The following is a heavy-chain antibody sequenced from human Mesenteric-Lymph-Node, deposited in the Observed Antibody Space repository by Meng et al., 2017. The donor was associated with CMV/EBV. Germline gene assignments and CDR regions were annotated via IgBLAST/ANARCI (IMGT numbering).Heavy chain of an antibody. CDR3: VREDTFDI. CDR2: ISRNSGSI. J-gene: IGHJ3*02. CDR1: GFTFDDYA. V-gene: IGHV3-9*01. Sequence: SLKISCAASGFTFDDYAMHWVRQAPGKGLEWVSGISRNSGSIDYADSVKGRFTISRDNAKNSLYLQMNSLRAEDTALYYCVREDTFDIWGQGTMVTVSS.